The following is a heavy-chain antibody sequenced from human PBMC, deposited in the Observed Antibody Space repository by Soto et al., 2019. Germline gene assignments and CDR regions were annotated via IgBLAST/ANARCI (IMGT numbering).Heavy chain of an antibody. J-gene: IGHJ4*02. CDR2: ISSSSSYI. D-gene: IGHD6-19*01. Sequence: EVQLVESGGGLVKPGGSLRLSCAASGFTFSSYSMNWVRQAPGKGLEWVSSISSSSSYIYYADSVKGRFTISRDNAKNSRYRQMNSLRADNTAVYYCARECIAVARYSFDYWGQGTLVTVSS. CDR3: ARECIAVARYSFDY. CDR1: GFTFSSYS. V-gene: IGHV3-21*01.